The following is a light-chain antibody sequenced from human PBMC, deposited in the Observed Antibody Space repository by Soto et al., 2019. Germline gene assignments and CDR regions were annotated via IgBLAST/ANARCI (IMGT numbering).Light chain of an antibody. V-gene: IGKV3-20*01. J-gene: IGKJ2*01. CDR3: QQYGSSPDT. CDR2: DAS. CDR1: QSVSSSY. Sequence: EIVLTQSPGTLSLSPGERATLSCRASQSVSSSYLAWYQQKPGQAPRLLIYDASSRADGIPDRFSGSGSGTDVTLTIISLEPEDYAVYYCQQYGSSPDTFGQGTKLEIK.